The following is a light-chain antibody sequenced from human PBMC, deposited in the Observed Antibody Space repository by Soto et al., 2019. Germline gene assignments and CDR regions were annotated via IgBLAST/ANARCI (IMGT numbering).Light chain of an antibody. CDR3: CSYAGSSTYV. J-gene: IGLJ1*01. V-gene: IGLV2-23*02. CDR1: SSDVGSYNF. Sequence: QSALTQPASVSGSPGQSITISCTGTSSDVGSYNFVSWYQEHPGKAPKVMIYEVYKRASGVSNRFSGSKSGSTASLTISGLQVEDEADYYCCSYAGSSTYVFGTGTKLTVL. CDR2: EVY.